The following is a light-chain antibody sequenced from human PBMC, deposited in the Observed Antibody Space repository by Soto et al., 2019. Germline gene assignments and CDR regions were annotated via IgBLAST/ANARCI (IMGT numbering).Light chain of an antibody. V-gene: IGLV2-23*02. J-gene: IGLJ3*02. CDR2: EVT. CDR3: CSYAGSYTWV. CDR1: SSDVGSRNL. Sequence: QSALTQPASVSGSPGQSITISCTGTSSDVGSRNLVSWYQQHPGKAPKLIIYEVTKWPSGVSNHFSGSKSGNTASLTIFGLQAEDEADYYCCSYAGSYTWVFGGGTKLTVL.